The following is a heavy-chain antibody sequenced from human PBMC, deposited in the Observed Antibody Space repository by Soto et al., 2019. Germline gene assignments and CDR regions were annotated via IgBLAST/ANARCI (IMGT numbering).Heavy chain of an antibody. Sequence: QVQLVQSGAEVKKPGASVKVSCKASGYTFTSYGISWVRQAPGQGLEWMGRISAYNGNTNYAQKLQCRVTMTTETSTSTAYMELRSRRSDDTAVYYCARGTDPWIVATIRGDYYYYGMDVWGQGTTVTVSS. CDR3: ARGTDPWIVATIRGDYYYYGMDV. CDR2: ISAYNGNT. J-gene: IGHJ6*02. V-gene: IGHV1-18*01. D-gene: IGHD5-12*01. CDR1: GYTFTSYG.